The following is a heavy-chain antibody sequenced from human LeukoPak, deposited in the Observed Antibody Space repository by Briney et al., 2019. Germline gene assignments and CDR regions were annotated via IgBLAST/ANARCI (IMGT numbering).Heavy chain of an antibody. J-gene: IGHJ3*02. CDR2: INPNSGGT. D-gene: IGHD3-10*01. CDR1: GYTFTGYY. CDR3: ARGTYYYGSGRLGAAFDI. V-gene: IGHV1-2*02. Sequence: ASVKVSCKASGYTFTGYYMHWVRQAPGQGLEWMGWINPNSGGTNYAQKFQGRVTMTRDTSISTAYMELSRLRSDGTAVYYCARGTYYYGSGRLGAAFDIWGQGTMVTVSS.